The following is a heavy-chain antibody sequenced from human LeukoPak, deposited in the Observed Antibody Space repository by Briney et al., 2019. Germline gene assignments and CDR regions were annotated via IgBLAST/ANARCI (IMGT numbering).Heavy chain of an antibody. D-gene: IGHD4-11*01. CDR1: GHTLSELT. J-gene: IGHJ4*02. V-gene: IGHV1-24*01. CDR2: FDPENDER. CDR3: ATEMTSVVPDY. Sequence: GASVKVSCKVSGHTLSELTMHWVRQAPGKGLEWMGGFDPENDERLYARNFWDRVTITEDTSTDTAYMELSSLRSEDTAVYFCATEMTSVVPDYWGQGTLVTVSS.